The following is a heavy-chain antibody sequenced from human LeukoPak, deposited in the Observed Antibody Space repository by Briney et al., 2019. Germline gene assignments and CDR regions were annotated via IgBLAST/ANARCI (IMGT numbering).Heavy chain of an antibody. J-gene: IGHJ4*02. D-gene: IGHD2-15*01. Sequence: SETLSLTCTVSGGSLTSYYWSWIRQPPGKGLEWIGYIYYSGSTNYNPSLKSRVTLLVDTSKNQFSLKLSSVTAADTAVYYCARRYCSGASCYSASDYWGQGTLVTVSS. CDR2: IYYSGST. V-gene: IGHV4-59*01. CDR3: ARRYCSGASCYSASDY. CDR1: GGSLTSYY.